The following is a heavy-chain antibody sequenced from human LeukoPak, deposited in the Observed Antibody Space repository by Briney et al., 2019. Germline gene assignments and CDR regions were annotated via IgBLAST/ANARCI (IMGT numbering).Heavy chain of an antibody. CDR1: GYTFTGYY. J-gene: IGHJ4*02. V-gene: IGHV1-2*02. CDR2: INPNSGGT. Sequence: GASVKVSCKASGYTFTGYYMHWVRQAPGQGLEWMGWINPNSGGTNYAQKFQGRVTMTRDTSISTAYMELSRLRSDDTAVYYCARDQYYDSSGYYSVYWGQGTLVTVSS. D-gene: IGHD3-22*01. CDR3: ARDQYYDSSGYYSVY.